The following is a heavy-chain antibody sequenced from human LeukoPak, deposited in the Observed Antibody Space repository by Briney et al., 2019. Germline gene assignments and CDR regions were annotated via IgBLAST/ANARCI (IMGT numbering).Heavy chain of an antibody. Sequence: GRSLRLSCAASGFTFSSYGMHWVRQAPGKGLEWVAVISYDGSNKYYADSVKGRFTISRDNSKNTLYLQMNSLRAEDTAVYYCARGGSGYLDYWGQGTLVTVSS. J-gene: IGHJ4*02. V-gene: IGHV3-30*03. CDR1: GFTFSSYG. CDR2: ISYDGSNK. CDR3: ARGGSGYLDY. D-gene: IGHD3-3*01.